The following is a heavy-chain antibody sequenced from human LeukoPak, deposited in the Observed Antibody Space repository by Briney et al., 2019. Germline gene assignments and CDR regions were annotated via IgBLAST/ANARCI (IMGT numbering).Heavy chain of an antibody. D-gene: IGHD6-13*01. CDR2: IYYSGST. Sequence: SETLSLTCTVSGGSISSGDYSWRWIRQPPGKGLEWIGYIYYSGSTYYNPSLKSRVTISVDTSKNQFSLKLSSVTAADTAVYYCARDFRSSSWYDYWGQGTLVTVSS. CDR3: ARDFRSSSWYDY. J-gene: IGHJ4*02. V-gene: IGHV4-30-4*08. CDR1: GGSISSGDYS.